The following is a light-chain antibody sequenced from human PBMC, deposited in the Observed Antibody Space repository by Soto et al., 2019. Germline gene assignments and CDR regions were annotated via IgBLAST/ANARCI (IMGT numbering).Light chain of an antibody. Sequence: IQMTQSPSNLSASVGDSVTITCRASQSIRSWLAWYQQKPGKAPQLLIYDASNLESGVPSRFSGSGSGTEFTLTISSLQPDDFASYYCQQYDSFSKTFGRGTKVEVK. J-gene: IGKJ1*01. CDR2: DAS. CDR3: QQYDSFSKT. CDR1: QSIRSW. V-gene: IGKV1-5*01.